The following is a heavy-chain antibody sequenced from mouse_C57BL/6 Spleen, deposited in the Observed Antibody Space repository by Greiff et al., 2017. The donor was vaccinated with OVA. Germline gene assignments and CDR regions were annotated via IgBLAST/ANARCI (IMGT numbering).Heavy chain of an antibody. CDR1: GYAFSSSW. CDR2: IYPGDGDT. V-gene: IGHV1-82*01. CDR3: ARRDYYGSSYFDY. Sequence: QVQLQQSGPELVKPGASVKISCKASGYAFSSSWMNWVKQRPGKGLEWIGRIYPGDGDTNYNGKFKGKATLTAAKSSSTAYMQLSSLTSEDSAVYFGARRDYYGSSYFDYWGQGTTLTVSS. D-gene: IGHD1-1*01. J-gene: IGHJ2*01.